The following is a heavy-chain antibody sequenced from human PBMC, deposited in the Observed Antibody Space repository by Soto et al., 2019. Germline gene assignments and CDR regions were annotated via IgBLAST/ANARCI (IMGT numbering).Heavy chain of an antibody. V-gene: IGHV4-4*02. CDR1: GGSISSSNW. D-gene: IGHD3-9*01. J-gene: IGHJ3*02. CDR3: ARGILRYFDWSPDAFDI. CDR2: IYHSGST. Sequence: QVQLQESGPGLVKPSGTLSLTCAVSGGSISSSNWWSWVRQPPGKGLEWIGEIYHSGSTNYNPFIKNRVTISGDKSKNHFSLKLSSVTAADTAVYYCARGILRYFDWSPDAFDIWGQETMVTVSS.